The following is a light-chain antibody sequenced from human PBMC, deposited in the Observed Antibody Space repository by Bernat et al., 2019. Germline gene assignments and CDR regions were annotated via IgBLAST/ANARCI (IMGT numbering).Light chain of an antibody. CDR3: QQYNNWPPLT. CDR1: QSVSSN. V-gene: IGKV3-15*01. CDR2: GAS. Sequence: EIVMTQSPATLSVSPGERATLSCRASQSVSSNLAWYQQKPGQAPRLLIYGASTRATGISARFSGSGSGTEFTLTISSLQSEDFAVYYCQQYNNWPPLTFSGGTKVGIK. J-gene: IGKJ4*01.